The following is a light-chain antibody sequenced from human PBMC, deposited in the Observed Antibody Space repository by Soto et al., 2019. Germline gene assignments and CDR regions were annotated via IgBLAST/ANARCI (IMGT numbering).Light chain of an antibody. J-gene: IGLJ1*01. CDR2: EVS. Sequence: QSVLTQPASVSGPPGQSITISCTGTSSDVGSYNLVSWYQQHPGNAPKLMIYEVSKRPSGVSNRFSGSKSGNTASLTISGLQAEDEADYYCCSYAGSSTFAYVFGTGTKVTVL. CDR1: SSDVGSYNL. V-gene: IGLV2-23*02. CDR3: CSYAGSSTFAYV.